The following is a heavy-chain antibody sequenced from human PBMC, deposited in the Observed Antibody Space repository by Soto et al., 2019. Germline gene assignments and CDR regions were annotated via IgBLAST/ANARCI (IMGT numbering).Heavy chain of an antibody. V-gene: IGHV3-33*01. CDR2: IWYDGSNK. CDR1: GFTFSSYG. Sequence: GGSLRLSCAASGFTFSSYGMHWVRQAPGKGLEWVAVIWYDGSNKYYADSVKGRFTISRDNSKNTLYLQMNSLRAEDTAVYYFARDVLELQESPFDYWGQGTLVTVSS. D-gene: IGHD1-7*01. CDR3: ARDVLELQESPFDY. J-gene: IGHJ4*02.